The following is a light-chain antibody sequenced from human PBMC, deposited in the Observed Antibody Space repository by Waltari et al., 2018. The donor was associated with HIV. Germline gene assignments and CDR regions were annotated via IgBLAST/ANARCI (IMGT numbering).Light chain of an antibody. V-gene: IGLV1-51*01. CDR2: DNN. J-gene: IGLJ1*01. CDR3: GTWDSSLRAEV. CDR1: SSNIANNY. Sequence: QSVLTQPPSVSAAPGQKVTISCSGSSSNIANNYVSWYQELPGTAPKLLIYDNNKRPPGMPDRVAGSKSGTSATLGITGLQTGDEADYYCGTWDSSLRAEVFGTGTKVTVL.